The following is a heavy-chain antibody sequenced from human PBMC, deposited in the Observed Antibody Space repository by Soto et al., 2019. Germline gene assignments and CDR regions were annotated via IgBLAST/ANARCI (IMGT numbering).Heavy chain of an antibody. D-gene: IGHD3-10*01. Sequence: GASVKVSCKASGYTFTSYGISWVRQAPGQGLEWMGWISAYNGNTNYAQKLQGRVTMTTDTSTSTAYMELRSLRSDDTAVYYCARDQSITMVRGNNWFDPWGQGTLVTVS. CDR2: ISAYNGNT. J-gene: IGHJ5*02. V-gene: IGHV1-18*01. CDR3: ARDQSITMVRGNNWFDP. CDR1: GYTFTSYG.